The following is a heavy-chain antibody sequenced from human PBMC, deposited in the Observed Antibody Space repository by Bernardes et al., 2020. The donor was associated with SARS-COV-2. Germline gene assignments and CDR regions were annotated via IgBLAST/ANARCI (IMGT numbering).Heavy chain of an antibody. D-gene: IGHD3-16*01. Sequence: GGSLRLSCAASGFTFSNYAMSWVRQAPGKGLEWVSTISDSGSTTYYADSVKGRFTIARDNSKNSLYLQMNSLRADDTAVYYCANPFQWGGYWGQGILVTVSS. CDR1: GFTFSNYA. J-gene: IGHJ4*02. CDR3: ANPFQWGGY. V-gene: IGHV3-23*01. CDR2: ISDSGSTT.